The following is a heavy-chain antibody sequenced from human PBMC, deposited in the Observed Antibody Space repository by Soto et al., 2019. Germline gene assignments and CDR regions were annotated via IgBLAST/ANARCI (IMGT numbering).Heavy chain of an antibody. D-gene: IGHD3-3*01. J-gene: IGHJ4*02. V-gene: IGHV1-69*13. Sequence: ASVMVSCKASGGTLNNYAINWVRQAPGQGLEWMGGILPVSAPPDYAQKFQGRVSITADHSTSTVYMELSRLKSDDTAVYFCATDSNYDVSNSFWGQGTLVTVSS. CDR1: GGTLNNYA. CDR3: ATDSNYDVSNSF. CDR2: ILPVSAPP.